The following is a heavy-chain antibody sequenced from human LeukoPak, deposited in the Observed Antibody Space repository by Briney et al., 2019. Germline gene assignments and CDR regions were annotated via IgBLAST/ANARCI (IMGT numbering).Heavy chain of an antibody. V-gene: IGHV3-49*04. D-gene: IGHD3-10*01. CDR3: TRADYYGSGSPISLDV. CDR1: GFTFSDYY. J-gene: IGHJ6*04. CDR2: IRSKTYGETT. Sequence: PGGSLRLSCAAPGFTFSDYYMSWVRQAPGKGLDWIGFIRSKTYGETTEYVASVKGRFTISRDDSKSIAYLQMNSLKTEDTAVYYCTRADYYGSGSPISLDVWGKGTTVTVSS.